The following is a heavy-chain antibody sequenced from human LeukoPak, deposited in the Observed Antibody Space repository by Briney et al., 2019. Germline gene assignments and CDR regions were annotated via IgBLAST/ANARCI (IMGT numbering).Heavy chain of an antibody. CDR3: AKSYSSGRGFDY. Sequence: GGSLRLSCAASGFTFSSYAMSWVRQAPGKGLEWVSAISGSGGSTYYADYVKGRFTISRDNSKNTVFLEMNSLREEDTALYYCAKSYSSGRGFDYWGQGALVIVSS. D-gene: IGHD3-10*01. V-gene: IGHV3-23*01. J-gene: IGHJ4*02. CDR2: ISGSGGST. CDR1: GFTFSSYA.